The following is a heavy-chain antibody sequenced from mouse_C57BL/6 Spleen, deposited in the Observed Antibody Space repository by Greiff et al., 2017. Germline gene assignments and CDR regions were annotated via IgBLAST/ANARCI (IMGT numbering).Heavy chain of an antibody. J-gene: IGHJ3*01. CDR3: TTPDSSGSPFAY. CDR1: GFNIKDDY. Sequence: VQLQQPGAELVRPGASVKLSCTASGFNIKDDYMHWVKQRPEQGLEWIGWIDPENGDTEYASKFQGKATITADTSSNTAYLQLSSLTSEDTAVYYCTTPDSSGSPFAYWGQGTLVTVSA. V-gene: IGHV14-4*01. D-gene: IGHD3-2*02. CDR2: IDPENGDT.